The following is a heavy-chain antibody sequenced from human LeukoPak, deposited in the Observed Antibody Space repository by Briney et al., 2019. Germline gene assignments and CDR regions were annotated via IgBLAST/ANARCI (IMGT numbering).Heavy chain of an antibody. V-gene: IGHV3-7*01. CDR2: IHQHGSKE. CDR1: GFNFRAYW. CDR3: ARTRVTAGIRGLQMRYFDY. Sequence: GGSLRLSCTTSGFNFRAYWMGWVRQAPGKGLEWVANIHQHGSKENYVDSVKGRFTISRDNAKNSLYLQMNSLRAEDTAVYYCARTRVTAGIRGLQMRYFDYWGQGTQVTVSS. J-gene: IGHJ4*02. D-gene: IGHD2-21*02.